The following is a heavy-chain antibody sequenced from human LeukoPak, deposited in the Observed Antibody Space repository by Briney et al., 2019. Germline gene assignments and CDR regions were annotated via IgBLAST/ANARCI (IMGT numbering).Heavy chain of an antibody. Sequence: SETLSLTCTVSGGSVSSYYWSWIRQPPGKGLEWIGYIYYSGSTNYNPSLKSRVTISVDTSKNQFSLKLSSVTAADTAVYYCARDSSGWYHWFDPWGQGTLVTVSS. D-gene: IGHD6-19*01. CDR3: ARDSSGWYHWFDP. CDR1: GGSVSSYY. CDR2: IYYSGST. J-gene: IGHJ5*02. V-gene: IGHV4-59*02.